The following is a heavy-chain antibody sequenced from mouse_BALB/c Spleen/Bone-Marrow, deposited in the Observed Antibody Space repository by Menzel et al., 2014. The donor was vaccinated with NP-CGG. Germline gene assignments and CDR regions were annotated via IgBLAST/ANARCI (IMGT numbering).Heavy chain of an antibody. CDR2: INPGSGGI. CDR3: ARELVRGMDY. J-gene: IGHJ4*01. Sequence: VKLQESGAELVRPGTSVKVSCKASGYAFTNYWIEWIKQRPGQGLEWIGVINPGSGGINYNEKFKGKATLTADKSSSTAYMQLSSLTSDVSAVYFCARELVRGMDYWGQGTSVTVSS. V-gene: IGHV1-54*01. D-gene: IGHD1-1*01. CDR1: GYAFTNYW.